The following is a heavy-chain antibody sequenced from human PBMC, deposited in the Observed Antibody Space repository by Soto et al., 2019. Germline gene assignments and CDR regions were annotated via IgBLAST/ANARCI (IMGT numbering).Heavy chain of an antibody. J-gene: IGHJ4*02. V-gene: IGHV2-5*02. Sequence: QLTLEESGPTLLKPTQTLTLTCTFSGFALHTEGVASAWARQPPGKAPEWRAVIFWADDKRSNPSRSSRLTLTLDASKSQVFVTLTRVDPVDAATYFCAHRSCDSRTYSVDSWGPGTLGTVSS. D-gene: IGHD3-22*01. CDR1: GFALHTEGVA. CDR3: AHRSCDSRTYSVDS. CDR2: IFWADDK.